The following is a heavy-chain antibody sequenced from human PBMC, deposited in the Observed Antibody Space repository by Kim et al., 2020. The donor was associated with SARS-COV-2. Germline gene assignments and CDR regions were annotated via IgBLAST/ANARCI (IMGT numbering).Heavy chain of an antibody. D-gene: IGHD1-26*01. V-gene: IGHV1-3*04. CDR1: GYTFTTYA. CDR3: AREWWELLGGGYSDY. Sequence: ASVKVSCKASGYTFTTYAIHWVRQAPGQRLEWMGWINTGNGNTKYSEKFQGRVTITRDTSATTTYMEVTSLRSEDMAVYYCAREWWELLGGGYSDYWGQGTLVTVSS. J-gene: IGHJ4*02. CDR2: INTGNGNT.